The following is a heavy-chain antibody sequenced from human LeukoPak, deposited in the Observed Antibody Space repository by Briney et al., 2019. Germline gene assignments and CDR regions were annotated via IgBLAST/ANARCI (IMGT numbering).Heavy chain of an antibody. Sequence: GGSLKISCKDSGYSFTTYWIGWVRQMPGKGLEWMGIIYPGDSDTRYSPSFQGHITISADKSISTAYLQWSSLKASDTAMYYCARGHTYGYYYFDYWGRGTLVTVSS. V-gene: IGHV5-51*01. CDR1: GYSFTTYW. D-gene: IGHD5-18*01. CDR2: IYPGDSDT. J-gene: IGHJ4*02. CDR3: ARGHTYGYYYFDY.